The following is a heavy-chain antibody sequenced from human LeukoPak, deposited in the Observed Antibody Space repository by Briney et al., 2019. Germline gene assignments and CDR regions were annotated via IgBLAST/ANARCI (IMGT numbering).Heavy chain of an antibody. CDR3: ARESTRERYYYYMDV. D-gene: IGHD1-26*01. Sequence: GGSLRLSCAASGFTFSSYSMNWVRQAPGKGLEWVSSISSSSSYIYYADSVKGRFTISRDNAKNSLYLQMNSLRAEDTAVYYCARESTRERYYYYMDVWGKGTTVTISS. CDR1: GFTFSSYS. V-gene: IGHV3-21*01. J-gene: IGHJ6*03. CDR2: ISSSSSYI.